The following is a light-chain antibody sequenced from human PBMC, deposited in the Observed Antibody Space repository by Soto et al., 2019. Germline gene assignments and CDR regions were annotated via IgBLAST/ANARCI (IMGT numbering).Light chain of an antibody. V-gene: IGKV3-15*01. CDR2: GAF. CDR3: QQYGSSGT. CDR1: QSINVN. J-gene: IGKJ1*01. Sequence: EVVMTQSPATLSVSPGGRATLSCRASQSINVNVAWYQQKPGQAPRLLIHGAFTRATGIPPRFSGSGSGTEFTLTISRLEPEDFAVDYCQQYGSSGTFGQGTKVDIK.